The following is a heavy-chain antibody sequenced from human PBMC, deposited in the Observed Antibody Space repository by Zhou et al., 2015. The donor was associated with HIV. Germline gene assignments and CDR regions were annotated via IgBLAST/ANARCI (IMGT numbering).Heavy chain of an antibody. Sequence: QVQLVQSRTEVKKPGSSVKVSCKASGGTFNTYEVSWVRQAPGQGLVWMGGIIPLFGKPNYAQKFLGRVTITADQTTKTAYMELSSLRSEDTAVYYCARDVPSYYLDSSGLQTMAVQWGQGTLVIVSS. J-gene: IGHJ4*02. D-gene: IGHD3-22*01. CDR3: ARDVPSYYLDSSGLQTMAVQ. CDR1: GGTFNTYE. V-gene: IGHV1-69*01. CDR2: IIPLFGKP.